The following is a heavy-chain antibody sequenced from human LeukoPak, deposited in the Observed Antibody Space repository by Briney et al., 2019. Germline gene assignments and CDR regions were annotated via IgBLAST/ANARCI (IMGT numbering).Heavy chain of an antibody. D-gene: IGHD3-10*02. CDR3: AKRLVRSMDV. CDR2: ISTAGGST. J-gene: IGHJ6*04. CDR1: GFTFSNSD. V-gene: IGHV3-23*01. Sequence: PGGSLRLSCAASGFTFSNSDMTWVRQAPGKGLHWVSGISTAGGSTYYADSVKGRFTISRDNSKNTLYLQMNSLRAEDTAVYYCAKRLVRSMDVWGKGTTVTVSS.